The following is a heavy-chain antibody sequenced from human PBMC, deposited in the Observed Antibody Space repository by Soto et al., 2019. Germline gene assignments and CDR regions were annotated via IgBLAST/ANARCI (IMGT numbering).Heavy chain of an antibody. CDR1: GYTFLTYD. CDR3: ARHHGPTTSDKWFDP. D-gene: IGHD5-12*01. J-gene: IGHJ5*02. CDR2: ISTYSGDT. V-gene: IGHV1-18*01. Sequence: QVHLVQSGGEVKNPGASVKVSCQASGYTFLTYDISWVRQAPGQGLEWMGWISTYSGDTKYAQKFQGRVTMTTDTSTSTAYLALRSLRSHDTAVYYCARHHGPTTSDKWFDPWGQGNLVTVSS.